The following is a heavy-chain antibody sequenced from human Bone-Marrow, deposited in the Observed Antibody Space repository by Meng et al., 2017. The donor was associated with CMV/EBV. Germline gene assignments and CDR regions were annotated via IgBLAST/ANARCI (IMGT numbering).Heavy chain of an antibody. CDR2: IYYSGST. CDR3: ASRRGYSGYDRRGGWFDP. D-gene: IGHD5-12*01. Sequence: SEPLSLTCTVSGYSITSGYYWSWIRQPPGKGLEWIGYIYYSGSTNYNPSLKSRVTISVDKSKNQFSLKLSSVTAADTAVYYCASRRGYSGYDRRGGWFDPWGQGTLVTVSS. CDR1: GYSITSGYY. J-gene: IGHJ5*02. V-gene: IGHV4-61*05.